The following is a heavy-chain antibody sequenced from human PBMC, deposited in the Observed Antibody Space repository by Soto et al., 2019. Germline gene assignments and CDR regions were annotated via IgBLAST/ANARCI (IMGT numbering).Heavy chain of an antibody. Sequence: QVQLVQSGAEVKKPGASVKVSCKASGYTFTGNYMHWVQQAPGQGLEWMGWINPNSGGTNYTQKCQGGVTTNRHTSISIAYLALTRLRSDETGVYCCARGRDTAATWAVLNGLDVLGQGTTVNVSS. D-gene: IGHD6-25*01. V-gene: IGHV1-2*02. J-gene: IGHJ6*02. CDR2: INPNSGGT. CDR1: GYTFTGNY. CDR3: ARGRDTAATWAVLNGLDV.